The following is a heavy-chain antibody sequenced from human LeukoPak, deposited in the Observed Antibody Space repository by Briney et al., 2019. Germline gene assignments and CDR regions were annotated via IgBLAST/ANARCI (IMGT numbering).Heavy chain of an antibody. D-gene: IGHD3-22*01. CDR2: IYYSGST. CDR3: ARGGYYDSSGYWGRSNAFHLNAKFDP. V-gene: IGHV4-59*01. CDR1: GGSISSYY. Sequence: SETLSLTCTVSGGSISSYYWSWIRQPPGKGLEWIGYIYYSGSTNYNPSLKSRVTISVDTSKNQFSLKLSSVTAADTAVYYCARGGYYDSSGYWGRSNAFHLNAKFDPWGQGTLVTVSS. J-gene: IGHJ5*02.